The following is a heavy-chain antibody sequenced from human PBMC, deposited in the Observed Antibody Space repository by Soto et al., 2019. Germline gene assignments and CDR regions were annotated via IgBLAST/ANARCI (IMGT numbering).Heavy chain of an antibody. CDR1: GFSLSTSGVG. Sequence: SGPTLGNPTQTLTLTCTFSGFSLSTSGVGVGWIRQPPGKALEWLALIYWDDDKRHSPSLKSRLTITKDTSKNQVVLTMTNMDPVDTATYYCAHSRRDGYSLRLVDYWGQGTLVTVSS. CDR2: IYWDDDK. D-gene: IGHD5-18*01. CDR3: AHSRRDGYSLRLVDY. V-gene: IGHV2-5*02. J-gene: IGHJ4*02.